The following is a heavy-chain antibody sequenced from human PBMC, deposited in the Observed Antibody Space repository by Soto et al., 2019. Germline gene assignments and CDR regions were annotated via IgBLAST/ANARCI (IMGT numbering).Heavy chain of an antibody. CDR1: GFTFSSYA. J-gene: IGHJ4*02. V-gene: IGHV3-23*01. CDR2: ISGSGGST. D-gene: IGHD4-17*01. Sequence: EVQLLESGGGLVQPGGSLRLSCAASGFTFSSYAMSWVRQAPGKGLEWVSAISGSGGSTYYADSVKGRFTISRDNSKNTLYLQMNSLRAEDTAVYYCAKVLHDYGDYPEPLYFDYWGQGTLVTVSS. CDR3: AKVLHDYGDYPEPLYFDY.